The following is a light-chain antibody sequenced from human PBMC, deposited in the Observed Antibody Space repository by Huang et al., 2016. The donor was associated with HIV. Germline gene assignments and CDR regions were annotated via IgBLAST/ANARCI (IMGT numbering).Light chain of an antibody. CDR3: MQALQTVT. J-gene: IGKJ3*01. Sequence: DIVMTQSPLSLPVTPGEPSSISCRSSQSLLHSNGYNSLDWYLQKPGQSPQLLSSLGSKRASGVHDRGSGSGSGTDFTLKISRVEAEDVVVYYCMQALQTVTFGPGTKVDIK. CDR1: QSLLHSNGYNS. CDR2: LGS. V-gene: IGKV2-28*01.